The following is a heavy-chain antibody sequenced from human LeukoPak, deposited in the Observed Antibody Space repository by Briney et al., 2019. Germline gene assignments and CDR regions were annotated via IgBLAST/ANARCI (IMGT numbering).Heavy chain of an antibody. CDR1: GFDFSFYW. CDR2: IRRDGGVK. J-gene: IGHJ3*02. D-gene: IGHD2-15*01. Sequence: GGSLRLSCAASGFDFSFYWMTWVRQAPGKGLEWVANIRRDGGVKNYMDSVKGRFTISKDNAKNSLYLQMDSLRAEDTAVYYCARDNVVVVVTTTLNSFDIWGQGTMVTVSS. V-gene: IGHV3-7*01. CDR3: ARDNVVVVVTTTLNSFDI.